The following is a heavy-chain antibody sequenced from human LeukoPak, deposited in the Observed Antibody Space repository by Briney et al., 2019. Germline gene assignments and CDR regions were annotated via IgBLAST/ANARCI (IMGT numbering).Heavy chain of an antibody. Sequence: GGSLRLSCAASGFTFSSYAMSWVRQAPGKGLEWVSAISGSGGSTYYADSVKGRFTISRDNSKNTLYLQMNSLRAEDTAVYYCARVRTYSSGYFDYWGQGTLVTVSS. CDR2: ISGSGGST. V-gene: IGHV3-23*01. D-gene: IGHD6-19*01. J-gene: IGHJ4*02. CDR3: ARVRTYSSGYFDY. CDR1: GFTFSSYA.